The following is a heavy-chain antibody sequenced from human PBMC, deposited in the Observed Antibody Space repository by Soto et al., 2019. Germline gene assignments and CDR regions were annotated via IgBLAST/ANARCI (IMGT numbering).Heavy chain of an antibody. CDR3: ARGRMGT. CDR1: GFTFSSYT. D-gene: IGHD1-7*01. J-gene: IGHJ4*02. V-gene: IGHV3-30-3*01. Sequence: GGSLRLSCAASGFTFSSYTIHWVRQAPGKGLEWVAVISYDGSNKYYADSVKGRFTISRDNSKNTLYLQMNSLRAEDTAVYYCARGRMGTWGQGTLVTVSS. CDR2: ISYDGSNK.